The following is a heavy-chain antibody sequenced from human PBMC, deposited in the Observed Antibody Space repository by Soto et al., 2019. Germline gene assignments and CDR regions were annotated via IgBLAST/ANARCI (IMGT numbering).Heavy chain of an antibody. CDR1: GYSFTSYW. J-gene: IGHJ4*02. CDR2: IYPGDSDT. Sequence: PGESLKISCKGSGYSFTSYWIGWVRQMPGKGLEWMGIIYPGDSDTRYSPSFQGQVTISADKSISTAYLQWSSLKASDTAMYYCARSSWLLGSGSSLTSSEFDYWGQGTLVTVSS. CDR3: ARSSWLLGSGSSLTSSEFDY. D-gene: IGHD2-15*01. V-gene: IGHV5-51*01.